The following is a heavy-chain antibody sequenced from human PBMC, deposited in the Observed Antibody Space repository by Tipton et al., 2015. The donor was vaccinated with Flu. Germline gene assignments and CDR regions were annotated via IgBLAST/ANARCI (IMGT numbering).Heavy chain of an antibody. D-gene: IGHD3-22*01. CDR1: GFTFSAYG. CDR3: ARVWDSSGYYYDLG. Sequence: SLRLSCAASGFTFSAYGMNWVRQAPGQGLEWLSYISSSGDDLYYGDSVKGRFSISRDNAKNSLFLQMNSLSAEDTALYYYARVWDSSGYYYDLGWGQGTLVTVSS. V-gene: IGHV3-48*03. CDR2: ISSSGDDL. J-gene: IGHJ4*02.